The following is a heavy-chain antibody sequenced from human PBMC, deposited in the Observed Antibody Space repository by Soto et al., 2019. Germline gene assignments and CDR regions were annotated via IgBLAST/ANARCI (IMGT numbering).Heavy chain of an antibody. CDR2: INPNNGGT. CDR1: GYTFTGYY. J-gene: IGHJ6*02. Sequence: QVQLVQSGAEVKKPGASVKVSCKASGYTFTGYYMHWVRQAPGQGLEWMGWINPNNGGTNYAQKFQGWLTLTRDTSISTAYMELSRLRSDDTAVYYCAKTCAFGGRPIWCMDVWGQGTTVTVSS. V-gene: IGHV1-2*04. D-gene: IGHD5-12*01. CDR3: AKTCAFGGRPIWCMDV.